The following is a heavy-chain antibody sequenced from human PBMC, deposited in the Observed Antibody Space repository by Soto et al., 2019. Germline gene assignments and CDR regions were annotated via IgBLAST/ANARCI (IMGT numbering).Heavy chain of an antibody. CDR1: GFTFSDYY. Sequence: QVQLVESGGGLVKPGGSLRLSCAASGFTFSDYYMSWIRQAPGKGLEWVSYISSSSSYTNYADSVKGRFTISRDNAKKSLYLQMNSLRAEDTAVYYCARDGPRYCSSTSCYIHWFDPWGQGTLVTVSS. CDR2: ISSSSSYT. D-gene: IGHD2-2*02. J-gene: IGHJ5*02. CDR3: ARDGPRYCSSTSCYIHWFDP. V-gene: IGHV3-11*05.